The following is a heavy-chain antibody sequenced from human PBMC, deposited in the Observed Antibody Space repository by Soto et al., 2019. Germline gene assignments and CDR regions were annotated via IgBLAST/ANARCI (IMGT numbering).Heavy chain of an antibody. CDR3: AKDPIRITMIVVVPDGIY. J-gene: IGHJ4*02. CDR1: GFTSSSYA. D-gene: IGHD3-22*01. V-gene: IGHV3-23*01. Sequence: PGGSLRLSCAASGFTSSSYAMSWVRQAPGKGLEWVSAISGSGGSTYYADSVKGRFTISRDNSKNTLYLQMNSLRAEDTAVYYCAKDPIRITMIVVVPDGIYWGQGTLVTVSS. CDR2: ISGSGGST.